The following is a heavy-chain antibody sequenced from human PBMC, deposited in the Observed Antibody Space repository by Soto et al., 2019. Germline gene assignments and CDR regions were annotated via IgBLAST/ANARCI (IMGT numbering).Heavy chain of an antibody. D-gene: IGHD4-17*01. Sequence: SETLSLTCTVSGGSISRYDWSWIRQPPGKGLEWIGYIYYSGSTNYNPSLKSRVTISVDTSKNQFSLKLSSVTAADTAVYYCARGHDYGGYFDYWGQGTLVTVS. CDR2: IYYSGST. CDR3: ARGHDYGGYFDY. CDR1: GGSISRYD. V-gene: IGHV4-59*01. J-gene: IGHJ4*02.